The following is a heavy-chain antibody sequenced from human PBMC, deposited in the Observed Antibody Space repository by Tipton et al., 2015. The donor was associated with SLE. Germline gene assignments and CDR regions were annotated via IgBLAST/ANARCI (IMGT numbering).Heavy chain of an antibody. J-gene: IGHJ5*02. D-gene: IGHD2-15*01. CDR3: VKDHYGDSGYVNWFDP. CDR2: ISFSGTT. V-gene: IGHV4-59*01. CDR1: GDSINRDY. Sequence: TLSLTCTVSGDSINRDYWSWIRQSPGKGLEWIGYISFSGTTKYSPSLRSRVTMSADTSKKQFSLNLTSVTAADTAVYYCVKDHYGDSGYVNWFDPRGQGTLITVS.